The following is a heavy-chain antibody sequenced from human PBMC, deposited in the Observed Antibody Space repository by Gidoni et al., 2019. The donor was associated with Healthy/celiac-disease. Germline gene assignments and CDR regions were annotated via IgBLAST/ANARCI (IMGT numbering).Heavy chain of an antibody. Sequence: EVQMVESGGGLVQPGGSLTLYCAASGFTFIGSAMHWVRQASGKGLEWVGRIRSKANSYATAYAASVQGRFTISRDDSKNTAYLQINSLKTEDTAVYYCTRQGWFGELLRIYWGQGTLVTVSS. V-gene: IGHV3-73*02. CDR3: TRQGWFGELLRIY. CDR2: IRSKANSYAT. CDR1: GFTFIGSA. J-gene: IGHJ4*02. D-gene: IGHD3-10*01.